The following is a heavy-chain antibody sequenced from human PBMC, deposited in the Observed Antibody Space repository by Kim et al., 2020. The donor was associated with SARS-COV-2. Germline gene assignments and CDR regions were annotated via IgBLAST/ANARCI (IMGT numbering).Heavy chain of an antibody. CDR2: ISYDGSNK. CDR1: GFTFSSYA. CDR3: ARGGITIFGVVTPGYYGMDV. D-gene: IGHD3-3*01. V-gene: IGHV3-30-3*01. Sequence: GGSLRLSCAASGFTFSSYAMHWVRQAPGKGLEWVALISYDGSNKHYADSVKGRFTISRDNSKNTLYLQMNSLRAEDTAVYYCARGGITIFGVVTPGYYGMDVWGQGTTVTVSS. J-gene: IGHJ6*02.